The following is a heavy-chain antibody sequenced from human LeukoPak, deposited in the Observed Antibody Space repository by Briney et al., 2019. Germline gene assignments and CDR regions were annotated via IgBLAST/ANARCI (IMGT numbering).Heavy chain of an antibody. CDR1: GGSISSSNW. Sequence: SETLSLTCGVSGGSISSSNWWSWVRQPPGKGLEWIGEIHPSGEINYNPSLKSRVTISLDKSKNQFSLKMTSVTAADTAIYYCARGKQQLVPPFDYWGQGALVTVSS. J-gene: IGHJ4*02. CDR3: ARGKQQLVPPFDY. CDR2: IHPSGEI. V-gene: IGHV4-4*02. D-gene: IGHD6-13*01.